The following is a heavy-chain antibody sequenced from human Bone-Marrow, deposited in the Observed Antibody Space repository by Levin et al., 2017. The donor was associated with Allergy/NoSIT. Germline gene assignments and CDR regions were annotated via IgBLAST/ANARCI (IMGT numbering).Heavy chain of an antibody. D-gene: IGHD6-13*01. V-gene: IGHV3-66*02. Sequence: HPGGSLRLSCAASGFSVSRYYMNWVRQAPGKRPEWVAVIYRDGTTWYADFVKGRFTVSRDNSNNTLYLQMHTLTPEDTALYYCAREQQLVQDAFDIWGHGTMVIVSS. CDR1: GFSVSRYY. J-gene: IGHJ3*02. CDR3: AREQQLVQDAFDI. CDR2: IYRDGTT.